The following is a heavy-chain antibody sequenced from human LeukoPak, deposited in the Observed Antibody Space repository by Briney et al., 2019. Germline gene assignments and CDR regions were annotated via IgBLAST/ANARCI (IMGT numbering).Heavy chain of an antibody. CDR1: GFTFSSYA. D-gene: IGHD3-10*01. CDR2: ISASGDGT. J-gene: IGHJ5*02. CDR3: AKDIVPYYGSGGYSTFDP. V-gene: IGHV3-23*01. Sequence: GGSLRLSCAASGFTFSSYAMSWVRQAPGKGLEWVSVISASGDGTYYADYVKGRFTISRDNAKNSLYLQMNSLRAEDTALYYCAKDIVPYYGSGGYSTFDPWGQGTLVTVSS.